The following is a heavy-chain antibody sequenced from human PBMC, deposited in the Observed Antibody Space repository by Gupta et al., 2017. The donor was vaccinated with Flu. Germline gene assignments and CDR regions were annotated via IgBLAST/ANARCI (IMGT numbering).Heavy chain of an antibody. CDR1: GYSFTSYW. D-gene: IGHD6-13*01. J-gene: IGHJ4*02. V-gene: IGHV5-51*03. CDR3: ARSSSWYDPHYHFDY. CDR2: IYPGDSDT. Sequence: EVQLVQSGAEVKKPGESLKISCKTSGYSFTSYWIGWVRQMPGKGLEWMGIIYPGDSDTRYSPSFQGQVTISADESISTAYLQWNNLMASDTAIYYCARSSSWYDPHYHFDYWGQGALVTVSS.